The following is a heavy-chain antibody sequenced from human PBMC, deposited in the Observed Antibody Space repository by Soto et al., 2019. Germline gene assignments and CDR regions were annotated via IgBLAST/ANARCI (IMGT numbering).Heavy chain of an antibody. Sequence: SSETLSLTCTVSGGSISSSSYYWGWIRQPPGKGLEWIGSIYYSGSTYYNPSLKSRVTISVDTSKNQFSLKLSSVTAADTAVYYCASTYDSSGYYYVMYFDYWGQGTLVTVSS. CDR1: GGSISSSSYY. V-gene: IGHV4-39*01. D-gene: IGHD3-22*01. CDR2: IYYSGST. CDR3: ASTYDSSGYYYVMYFDY. J-gene: IGHJ4*02.